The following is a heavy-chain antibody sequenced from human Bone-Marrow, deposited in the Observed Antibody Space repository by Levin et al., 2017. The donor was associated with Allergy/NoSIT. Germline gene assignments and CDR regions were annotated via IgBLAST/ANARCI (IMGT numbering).Heavy chain of an antibody. CDR2: ISAYNGNT. J-gene: IGHJ6*02. V-gene: IGHV1-18*01. Sequence: ASVKVSCKASGYTFTSYGISWVRQAPGQGLEWMGWISAYNGNTNYAQKLQGRVTMTTDTSTSTAYMELRSLRSDDTAVYYCARASLRWVATIRGYYYYGMDGWGQGTTVTVSS. CDR1: GYTFTSYG. D-gene: IGHD5-12*01. CDR3: ARASLRWVATIRGYYYYGMDG.